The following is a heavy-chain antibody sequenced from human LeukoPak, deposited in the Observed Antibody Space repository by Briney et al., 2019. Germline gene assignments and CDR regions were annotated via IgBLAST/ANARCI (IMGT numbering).Heavy chain of an antibody. Sequence: GGSLRLSCAASGFTFSSYWMHWVRQAPGKGLVWVSRINSDGSSTSYADSVKGRFTISRDNAKNTLYLQMNSLRAEDTAVYYCANNDFWSGYFDYWGQGTLVTVSS. V-gene: IGHV3-74*01. CDR3: ANNDFWSGYFDY. D-gene: IGHD3-3*01. J-gene: IGHJ4*02. CDR2: INSDGSST. CDR1: GFTFSSYW.